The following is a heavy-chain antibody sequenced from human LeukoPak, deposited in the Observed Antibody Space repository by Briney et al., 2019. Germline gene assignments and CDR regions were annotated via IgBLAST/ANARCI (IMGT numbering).Heavy chain of an antibody. CDR2: INPSGSST. V-gene: IGHV1-46*01. D-gene: IGHD1-26*01. CDR1: GYTFTSYY. CDR3: ARDNSVGDTAWWFDP. Sequence: GASVKVSCKASGYTFTSYYMHWVRQAPGQGLEWMGLINPSGSSTSYAQKFQGRLSLTRDMSTSTDYMELSSLRSEDTAVYYCARDNSVGDTAWWFDPWGQGTLVPVSS. J-gene: IGHJ5*02.